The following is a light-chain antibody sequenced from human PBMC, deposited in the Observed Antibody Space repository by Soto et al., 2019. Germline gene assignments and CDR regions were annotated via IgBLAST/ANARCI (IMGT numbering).Light chain of an antibody. V-gene: IGKV3-20*01. CDR3: QHSGSSLWT. J-gene: IGKJ1*01. Sequence: EIVLTQSPGTLSLSPGERATLSCRASQSVSSSYLAWYQQKPGQAPRLLIYGASSRATGIPDRFSGSGSGTDFTLTISRLEPEDFAVYYCQHSGSSLWTFGQGTKVEIQ. CDR1: QSVSSSY. CDR2: GAS.